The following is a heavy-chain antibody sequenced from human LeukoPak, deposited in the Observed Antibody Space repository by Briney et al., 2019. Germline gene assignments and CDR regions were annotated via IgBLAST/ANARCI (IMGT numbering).Heavy chain of an antibody. CDR2: ISTSSSTI. D-gene: IGHD5-24*01. Sequence: GGSLRLSCAASGFTFSSYTMNWVRQAPGKGLEWVSYISTSSSTIYYADSVKGRFTISRDNAKNSLYLQMNSLRDEDTAVYYCARGRRRDGYNSLFDYWGQGTLVTVSS. V-gene: IGHV3-48*02. CDR1: GFTFSSYT. J-gene: IGHJ4*02. CDR3: ARGRRRDGYNSLFDY.